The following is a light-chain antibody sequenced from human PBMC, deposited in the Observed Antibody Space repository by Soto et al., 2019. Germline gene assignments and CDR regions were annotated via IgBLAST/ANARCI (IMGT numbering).Light chain of an antibody. CDR2: GVH. CDR1: SSDIGTYKY. Sequence: QSVLTQPASVSGSPGQSITISYTGTSSDIGTYKYVSWFQHHPGKAPKLIIHGVHNRSPGISGRFSASKSGLTASLTISGLQAEDEADYYCTAFSANRVYLFGPGTKVTVL. V-gene: IGLV2-14*01. CDR3: TAFSANRVYL. J-gene: IGLJ1*01.